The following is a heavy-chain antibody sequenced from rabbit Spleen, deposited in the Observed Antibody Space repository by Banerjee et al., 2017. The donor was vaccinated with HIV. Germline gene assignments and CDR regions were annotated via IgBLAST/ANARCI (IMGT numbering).Heavy chain of an antibody. J-gene: IGHJ4*01. Sequence: QSLEESGGDLVKPGASLTLTCTASGFSSSSVYWIYWVRQAPGKGLEWIACINVGSSGSTYYASWAKGRFTISKTSSTTVTLQMTSLTAADTATYFCARGFWDGSGDVFELWGPGTLVTVS. D-gene: IGHD1-1*01. CDR2: INVGSSGST. CDR3: ARGFWDGSGDVFEL. V-gene: IGHV1S40*01. CDR1: GFSSSSVYW.